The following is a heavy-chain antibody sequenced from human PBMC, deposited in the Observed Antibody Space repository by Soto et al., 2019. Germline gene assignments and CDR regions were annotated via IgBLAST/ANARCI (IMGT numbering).Heavy chain of an antibody. Sequence: TLSLTCTVSGGSISSYYWSWIRQPPGKGLEWIGYIYYSGSTNYNPSLKSRVTISVDTSKNQFSLKLSSVTAADTAVYYCARGHLYCSSTSCYLGNMDVWGKGTTVTVSS. CDR3: ARGHLYCSSTSCYLGNMDV. CDR1: GGSISSYY. J-gene: IGHJ6*03. V-gene: IGHV4-59*01. CDR2: IYYSGST. D-gene: IGHD2-2*01.